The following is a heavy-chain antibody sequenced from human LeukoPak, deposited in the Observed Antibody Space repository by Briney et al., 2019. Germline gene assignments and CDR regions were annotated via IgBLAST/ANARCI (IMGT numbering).Heavy chain of an antibody. CDR1: GGSISSSNYY. CDR2: IYYSGST. Sequence: SETLSLTCTVSGGSISSSNYYCGWTRQPPGKGLEWIGSIYYSGSTYYNPSLKSRVTISVDTSKNQFSLKLSSVTAADTAVYYCASSEKYSSSWPNWFDPWGQGTLVTVSS. CDR3: ASSEKYSSSWPNWFDP. D-gene: IGHD6-13*01. J-gene: IGHJ5*02. V-gene: IGHV4-39*07.